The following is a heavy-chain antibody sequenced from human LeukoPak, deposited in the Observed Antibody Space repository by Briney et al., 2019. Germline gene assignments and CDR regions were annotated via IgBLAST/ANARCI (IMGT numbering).Heavy chain of an antibody. CDR2: IKQDGSEK. V-gene: IGHV3-7*03. D-gene: IGHD6-13*01. CDR3: ARFRFASSWPYGVNV. CDR1: GFTLSNYW. J-gene: IGHJ6*02. Sequence: GGSLRLSCAASGFTLSNYWMTWVRQAPGKGLEWVANIKQDGSEKYYVDSVKGRFTISRDNTENSLFLQMDSLRAEDTAVYYCARFRFASSWPYGVNVWGQGTTVTVSS.